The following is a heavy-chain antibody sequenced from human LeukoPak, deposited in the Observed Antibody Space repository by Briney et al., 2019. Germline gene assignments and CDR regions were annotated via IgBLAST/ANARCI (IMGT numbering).Heavy chain of an antibody. V-gene: IGHV1-69*05. CDR2: IIPIFGTA. CDR3: ARAHYSGYDYFDY. D-gene: IGHD5-12*01. Sequence: SVKVSCXASGGTFSSYAISWVRQAPGQGLEWTGRIIPIFGTANYAQKFQGRVTITTDESTSTAYMELSSLRSEDTAVYYCARAHYSGYDYFDYWGQGTLVTVSS. CDR1: GGTFSSYA. J-gene: IGHJ4*02.